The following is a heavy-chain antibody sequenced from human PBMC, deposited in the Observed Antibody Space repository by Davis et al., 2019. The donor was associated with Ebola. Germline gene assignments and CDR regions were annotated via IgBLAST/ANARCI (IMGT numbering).Heavy chain of an antibody. Sequence: PGGSLRLSFAASGFTFSSYAMTWVRQAPGKGLEWVSGLSGGGENTHYADSVKGRFTISRDNSKNTLYLQMNSLRAEDTALYFCAKEKYQLTSIGAFDFWGQGTMVTVSS. J-gene: IGHJ3*01. D-gene: IGHD2-2*01. CDR3: AKEKYQLTSIGAFDF. V-gene: IGHV3-23*01. CDR2: LSGGGENT. CDR1: GFTFSSYA.